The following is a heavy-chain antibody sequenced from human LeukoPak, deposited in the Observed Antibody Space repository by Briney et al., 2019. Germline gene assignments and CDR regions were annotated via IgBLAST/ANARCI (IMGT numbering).Heavy chain of an antibody. V-gene: IGHV3-48*04. J-gene: IGHJ4*02. CDR1: GLTFSSYS. CDR3: ARDMMFGYFDY. Sequence: GGSLRLSCAASGLTFSSYSMKWVRQAPGKGLEWVSHISSSSGTIYYADSVKGRFTISRDNAKNSLYLQMNSLRAEDTAVYYCARDMMFGYFDYWGQGTLVTVSS. D-gene: IGHD3/OR15-3a*01. CDR2: ISSSSGTI.